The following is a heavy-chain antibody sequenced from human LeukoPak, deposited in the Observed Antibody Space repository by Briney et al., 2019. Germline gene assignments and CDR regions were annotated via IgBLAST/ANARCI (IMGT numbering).Heavy chain of an antibody. J-gene: IGHJ4*02. CDR1: GGSISTYY. CDR3: AREVGAAAGVDY. CDR2: VYYSGTT. D-gene: IGHD6-13*01. V-gene: IGHV4-59*12. Sequence: SETLSLTCTVSGGSISTYYWSWIRQPPGKGLEWIGYVYYSGTTSYNPSLKSRVAISIDTSKKQFSLKLSSVTAADTAVYYCAREVGAAAGVDYWGQGTLVTVPS.